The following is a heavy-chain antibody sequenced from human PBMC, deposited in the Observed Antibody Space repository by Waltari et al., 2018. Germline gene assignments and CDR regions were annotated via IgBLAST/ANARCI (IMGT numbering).Heavy chain of an antibody. CDR3: ARMYRYDFWSGYYYFDY. CDR2: INHSGST. D-gene: IGHD3-3*01. CDR1: GGSFSGSY. V-gene: IGHV4-34*01. J-gene: IGHJ4*02. Sequence: QVQLQQWGAGLLKPSETLSLTCAVYGGSFSGSYWSWIRQPPGKGLEWIGEINHSGSTNYNPSLKSRVTISVDKSKNQFSLKLSSVTAADTAVYYCARMYRYDFWSGYYYFDYWGQGTLVTVSS.